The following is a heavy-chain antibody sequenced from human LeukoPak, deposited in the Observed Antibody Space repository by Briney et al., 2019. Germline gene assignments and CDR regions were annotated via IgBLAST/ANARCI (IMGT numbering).Heavy chain of an antibody. CDR1: GGTFSSYA. V-gene: IGHV1-69*13. D-gene: IGHD3-10*02. J-gene: IGHJ6*02. CDR3: ARVFSLDRSYGMDV. Sequence: SVKVSCKASGGTFSSYAISWVRQAPGQGLEWMGGIIPIFGTANYAQKFQGRVTVTADESTSTAYMELSSLRSEDTAVYYCARVFSLDRSYGMDVWGQGTTVTVSS. CDR2: IIPIFGTA.